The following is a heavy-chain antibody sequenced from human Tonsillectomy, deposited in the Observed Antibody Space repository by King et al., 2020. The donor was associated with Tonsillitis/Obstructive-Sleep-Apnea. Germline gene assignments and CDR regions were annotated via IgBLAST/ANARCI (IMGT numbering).Heavy chain of an antibody. D-gene: IGHD3-3*01. CDR2: ISRNGGST. CDR1: GFTFSSYA. J-gene: IGHJ6*03. V-gene: IGHV3-64D*06. CDR3: VKDGFWSGYRSYYMDV. Sequence: DVQLVESGGGLVQPGGSLRLSCSASGFTFSSYAMHWVRQAPGKVLEYVSAISRNGGSTYYADSVKGRFTISRDNSKNTLYLQMSMLRAEDTAVYYCVKDGFWSGYRSYYMDVWGKGTTVTVSS.